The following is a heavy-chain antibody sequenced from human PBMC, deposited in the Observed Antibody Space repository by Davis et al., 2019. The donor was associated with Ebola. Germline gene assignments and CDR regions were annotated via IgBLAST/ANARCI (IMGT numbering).Heavy chain of an antibody. J-gene: IGHJ4*02. CDR2: ISYDGSNK. D-gene: IGHD2-2*01. Sequence: PGGSLRLSCAASGFTFSSYAMHWVRQAPGKGLEWVAVISYDGSNKYYADSVKGRFTISRDNSKNTLYLQMNSLRAEDTAVHYCAREGSSTSSFDYWGQGTLVTVSS. V-gene: IGHV3-30-3*01. CDR3: AREGSSTSSFDY. CDR1: GFTFSSYA.